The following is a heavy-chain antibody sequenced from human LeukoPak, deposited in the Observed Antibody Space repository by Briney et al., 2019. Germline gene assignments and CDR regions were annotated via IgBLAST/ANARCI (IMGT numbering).Heavy chain of an antibody. CDR3: ARGLQLFNFDY. D-gene: IGHD5-24*01. CDR1: GGSISSYY. CDR2: FYYSGST. J-gene: IGHJ4*02. Sequence: PSETLSLTCTVSGGSISSYYWSWIRQPPGKGLEWIGYFYYSGSTNYNPSLKSRVTISGDTSKNQFSLKLSSVTAADTAMYYCARGLQLFNFDYWGQGTLVTVSS. V-gene: IGHV4-59*01.